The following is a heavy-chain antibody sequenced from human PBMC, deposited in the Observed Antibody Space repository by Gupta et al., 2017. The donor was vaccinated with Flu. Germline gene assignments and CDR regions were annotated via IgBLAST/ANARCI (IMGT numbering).Heavy chain of an antibody. Sequence: QAQLQQWRVGLLKPSETLHLTCAVSGGSFSGYCCSWIRQSPGTGLEWIGEMDQTGTSNYNPTLKCRITISVDTTKNQVYLRKTSMAAPDTAVYDGARSCGRWSSLVIGALEYWGPGNLVTVSS. CDR2: MDQTGTS. CDR3: ARSCGRWSSLVIGALEY. J-gene: IGHJ4*02. D-gene: IGHD2-15*01. CDR1: GGSFSGYC. V-gene: IGHV4-34*02.